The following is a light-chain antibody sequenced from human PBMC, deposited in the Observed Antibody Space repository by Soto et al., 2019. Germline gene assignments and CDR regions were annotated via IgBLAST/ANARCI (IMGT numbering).Light chain of an antibody. J-gene: IGKJ1*01. CDR3: QQCGSSPWT. CDR2: AAS. V-gene: IGKV3-20*01. Sequence: EIVMTQSPATLSVSPGERATLSCRASQSVSSYYLAWYQQKPGQAPRLLIYAASSRATGIPDRFSGGGSGTDFTLTISRLEPEDFAVYYCQQCGSSPWTFGKGTKWISN. CDR1: QSVSSYY.